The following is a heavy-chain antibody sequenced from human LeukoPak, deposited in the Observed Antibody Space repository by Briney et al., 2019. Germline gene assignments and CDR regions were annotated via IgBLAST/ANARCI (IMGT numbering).Heavy chain of an antibody. D-gene: IGHD6-13*01. CDR1: GFTFDDYA. V-gene: IGHV3-9*01. CDR3: AKDSLPTIAAAGTVDY. J-gene: IGHJ4*02. CDR2: ISWNSGSI. Sequence: PGRSLRLSCAASGFTFDDYAMHWVRQAPGKGLEWDSGISWNSGSIGYADSVKGRFTISRDNAKNSLYLQMNSLRAEDTALYYCAKDSLPTIAAAGTVDYWGQGTLVTVSS.